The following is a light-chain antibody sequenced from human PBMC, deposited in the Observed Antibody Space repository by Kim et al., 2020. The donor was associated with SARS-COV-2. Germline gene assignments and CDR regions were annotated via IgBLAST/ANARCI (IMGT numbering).Light chain of an antibody. CDR2: EVT. V-gene: IGLV2-23*02. CDR3: CSYAGSTTWV. J-gene: IGLJ3*02. Sequence: QSALTQPASVSGSPGQSITISCTGASSDVGSYDLVSWYQQLPGKAPKLMIYEVTKRPSGVSNHFSGSKSGNTASLTISGLQADDEADYYCCSYAGSTTWVFGGGTQLTVL. CDR1: SSDVGSYDL.